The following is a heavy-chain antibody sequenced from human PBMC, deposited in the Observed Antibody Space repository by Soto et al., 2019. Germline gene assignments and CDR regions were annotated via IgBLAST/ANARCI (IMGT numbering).Heavy chain of an antibody. D-gene: IGHD1-26*01. CDR1: GFTFSNYA. V-gene: IGHV3-23*01. J-gene: IGHJ4*02. Sequence: SLRLSCAASGFTFSNYAMNWVRQAPGKGLEWVSVISGSGDSTYYADSVKGRFTISRDNSKNTLYLQMNSLRAEDSAVYYCARRGSGSYYDYWGQGTLVTLSS. CDR2: ISGSGDST. CDR3: ARRGSGSYYDY.